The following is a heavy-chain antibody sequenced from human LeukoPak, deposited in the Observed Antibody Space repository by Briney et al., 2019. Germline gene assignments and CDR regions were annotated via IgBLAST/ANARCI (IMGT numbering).Heavy chain of an antibody. V-gene: IGHV4-39*01. CDR3: VARNGDYSYMDV. CDR1: GGSIINRSYY. D-gene: IGHD1-1*01. Sequence: SETLSLTCTVSGGSIINRSYYWDWISQPPGKGLEWIGSIYYSGTTYYNPSLKSRVTISVDASKNQFSLKLSSVTAADTAVYYCVARNGDYSYMDVWGKGTTVTVSS. J-gene: IGHJ6*03. CDR2: IYYSGTT.